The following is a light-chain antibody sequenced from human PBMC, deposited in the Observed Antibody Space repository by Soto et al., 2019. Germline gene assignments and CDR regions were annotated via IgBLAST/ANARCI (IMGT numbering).Light chain of an antibody. CDR3: QQYNSYMWT. Sequence: DIQMTQSPSTMSASVGDRVTITCRASQDISNFLAWFQQKQGKVPKRXIYTATRLESGVPSRFSGSGSGTEFTLTISSLQPDDFATYYCQQYNSYMWTFGQGTKVDIK. CDR1: QDISNF. CDR2: TAT. V-gene: IGKV1-17*03. J-gene: IGKJ1*01.